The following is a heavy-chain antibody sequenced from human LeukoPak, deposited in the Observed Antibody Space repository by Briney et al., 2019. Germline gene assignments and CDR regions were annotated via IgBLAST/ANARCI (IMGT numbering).Heavy chain of an antibody. Sequence: GGSLRLSCAASGFTFSTYEMHWVRQVPGKGLEWLSYISSSGSTIHYADSAKGRFTISRDNAKNSLFLQMNSLRAEDTAVYYCAREMGLVEMSTLIPGGAFDIWGQGTAATVSS. CDR1: GFTFSTYE. D-gene: IGHD5-24*01. CDR3: AREMGLVEMSTLIPGGAFDI. CDR2: ISSSGSTI. V-gene: IGHV3-48*03. J-gene: IGHJ3*02.